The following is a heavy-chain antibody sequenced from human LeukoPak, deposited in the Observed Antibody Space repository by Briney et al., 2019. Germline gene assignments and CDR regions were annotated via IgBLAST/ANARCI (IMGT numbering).Heavy chain of an antibody. Sequence: GRSLRLSCAASGFTFSSYAMHWVRQAPGKGLEWVAVISYDGSNKYYADSVKGRFTISRDNSKNTLYLQMNSLRAEDTAVYYCARADCWSGYYTAEYFQHWGQGTLVTVSS. V-gene: IGHV3-30*04. J-gene: IGHJ1*01. CDR2: ISYDGSNK. D-gene: IGHD3-3*01. CDR1: GFTFSSYA. CDR3: ARADCWSGYYTAEYFQH.